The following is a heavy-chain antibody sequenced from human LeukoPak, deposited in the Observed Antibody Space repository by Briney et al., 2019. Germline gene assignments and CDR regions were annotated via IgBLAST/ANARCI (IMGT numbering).Heavy chain of an antibody. CDR2: INPNSGGT. J-gene: IGHJ4*02. D-gene: IGHD3-10*01. V-gene: IGHV1-2*02. CDR1: GYTFTSYY. Sequence: GASVKVSCKASGYTFTSYYMHWVRQAPGQGLEWMGWINPNSGGTNCAQKFQGRVTMTRDTSISTAYMELSRLRSDDTAVYYCARGATMVSVHYWGQGTLVTVSS. CDR3: ARGATMVSVHY.